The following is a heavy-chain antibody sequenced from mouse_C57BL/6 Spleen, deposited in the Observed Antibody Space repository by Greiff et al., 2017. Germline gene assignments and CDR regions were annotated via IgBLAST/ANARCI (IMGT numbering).Heavy chain of an antibody. CDR2: IYPGSGNT. D-gene: IGHD2-12*01. CDR1: GYTFTDYY. CDR3: ARWRGDDGGLWYFDV. J-gene: IGHJ1*03. V-gene: IGHV1-76*01. Sequence: VQLQESGAELVRPGASVKLSCKASGYTFTDYYINWVKQRPGQGLEWIARIYPGSGNTYYNEKFKGKATLTADKSSSTAYMQLSSLTSEDSAVYFCARWRGDDGGLWYFDVWGTGTTVTVSS.